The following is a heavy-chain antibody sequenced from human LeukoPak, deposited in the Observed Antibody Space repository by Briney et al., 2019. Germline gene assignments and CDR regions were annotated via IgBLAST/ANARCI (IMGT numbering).Heavy chain of an antibody. CDR2: INPNSGGP. CDR1: GYTFTGYY. V-gene: IGHV1-2*02. J-gene: IGHJ5*02. CDR3: ARDVSAGGTNWFDP. D-gene: IGHD3-16*01. Sequence: ASVKVSCKASGYTFTGYYIHWVRQAPGQGLEWMGWINPNSGGPNYAQKFQGRVTMTRDTSTSTAYMEMSRLRSEDTAVYYCARDVSAGGTNWFDPWGQGTLVTVSS.